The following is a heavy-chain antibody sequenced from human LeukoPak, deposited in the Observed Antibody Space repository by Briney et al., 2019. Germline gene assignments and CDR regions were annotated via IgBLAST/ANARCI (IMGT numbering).Heavy chain of an antibody. D-gene: IGHD3-9*01. CDR3: ARVLGRYFDWAPHAFDI. J-gene: IGHJ3*02. CDR2: IYYSGST. CDR1: GGSISSSSYY. Sequence: SETLSLTCTVSGGSISSSSYYWGWIRQPPGKGLEWIGSIYYSGSTYYNPSLKSRVTISVDTSKNQFSLKLSSVTAADTAVYYCARVLGRYFDWAPHAFDIWGQGTMVTVSS. V-gene: IGHV4-39*07.